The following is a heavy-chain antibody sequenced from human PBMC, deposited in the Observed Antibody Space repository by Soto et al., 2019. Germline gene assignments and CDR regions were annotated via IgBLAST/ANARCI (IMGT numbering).Heavy chain of an antibody. J-gene: IGHJ2*01. CDR2: INSSSSYT. CDR3: ARIIAAAGGRRYFDL. V-gene: IGHV3-11*05. Sequence: QVQVVESGGGLVKPGGSLRLSCAASGFTFSDYYMSWIRQAPGKGLEWISYINSSSSYTNYADSVKGRFTISRDNAKNSLYLQMNSLRAEDTAVYYCARIIAAAGGRRYFDLWGRGSLVTVSS. CDR1: GFTFSDYY. D-gene: IGHD6-13*01.